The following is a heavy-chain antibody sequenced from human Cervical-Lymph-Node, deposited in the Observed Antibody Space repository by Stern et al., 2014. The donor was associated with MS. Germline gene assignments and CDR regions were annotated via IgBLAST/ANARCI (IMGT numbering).Heavy chain of an antibody. V-gene: IGHV2-5*02. CDR1: GFSLNTEGVA. J-gene: IGHJ4*02. CDR2: IFWDDDK. Sequence: QVTLRESGPTLVKPTQTLTLTCTFSGFSLNTEGVAVGWIRQPPGKALKWIALIFWDDDKRFSPSARTRLTIAKDTSKNQVVLTLPDVDPEDTGTYYCARSFGATLDYWGQGVLVTVSS. D-gene: IGHD3-16*01. CDR3: ARSFGATLDY.